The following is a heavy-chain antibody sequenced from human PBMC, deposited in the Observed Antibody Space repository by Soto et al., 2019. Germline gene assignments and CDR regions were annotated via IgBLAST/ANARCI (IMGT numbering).Heavy chain of an antibody. V-gene: IGHV1-69*13. CDR2: IIPIFGTA. CDR3: ARASTNDDALDX. Sequence: SVKVSCKASGGTFSSYAISWVRQAPGQGLEWMGVIIPIFGTANYAHKFQGRVTITADESTSTAYMELSSLRSEDTAVYYCARASTNDDALDXWGQGTRVTVS. D-gene: IGHD2-8*01. CDR1: GGTFSSYA. J-gene: IGHJ3*01.